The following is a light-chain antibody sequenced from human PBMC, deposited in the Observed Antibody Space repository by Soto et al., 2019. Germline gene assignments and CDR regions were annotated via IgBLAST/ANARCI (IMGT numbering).Light chain of an antibody. CDR3: YV. V-gene: IGLV2-11*01. CDR1: SSDVWSYDY. J-gene: IGLJ1*01. Sequence: QSVLIQPPSVSGSRGQSVTIFCTGTSSDVWSYDYVSWYRQHPGTVPKPMIYNVKTQPSGVPGRSSGSKSGDTASMTLSVLRGEDEADFPSYVVETGTKVTVL. CDR2: NVK.